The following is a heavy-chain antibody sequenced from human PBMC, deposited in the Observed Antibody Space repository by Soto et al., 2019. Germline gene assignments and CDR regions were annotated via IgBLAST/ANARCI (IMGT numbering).Heavy chain of an antibody. CDR1: GFTFSSYE. D-gene: IGHD2-2*02. V-gene: IGHV3-48*03. J-gene: IGHJ6*02. Sequence: EVQLVESGGGLVQPGGSLRLSCAASGFTFSSYEMNWVRQAPGQGLEWVSYISSSGSTIYYADSVKGRFTISRDNAKNSLYLQMNSLRAEDTAVYYCARGNYCSSTSCYTDYYGMDVWGQGTTVTVSS. CDR3: ARGNYCSSTSCYTDYYGMDV. CDR2: ISSSGSTI.